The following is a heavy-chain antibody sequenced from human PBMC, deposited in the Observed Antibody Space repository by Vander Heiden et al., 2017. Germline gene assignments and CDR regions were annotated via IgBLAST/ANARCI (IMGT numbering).Heavy chain of an antibody. CDR3: AREGVVVTPIPDPFDI. Sequence: QVQLVQSGAEVENPGASVKVHWKASGYTFSLYDINWVRQAAGQGLEWMGWMNPNSGNTGYAQKFQGRVTMTRSTSISTAYMELSSLTSEDTAVYYCAREGVVVTPIPDPFDIWGQGTMVTVSS. J-gene: IGHJ3*02. V-gene: IGHV1-8*01. CDR1: GYTFSLYD. CDR2: MNPNSGNT. D-gene: IGHD2-21*02.